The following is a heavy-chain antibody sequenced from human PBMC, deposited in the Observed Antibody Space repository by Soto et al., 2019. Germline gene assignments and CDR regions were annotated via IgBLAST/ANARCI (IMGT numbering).Heavy chain of an antibody. CDR2: TYYRSKWYN. CDR3: ARDPLQIPTIAAANEDYYGMDV. V-gene: IGHV6-1*01. D-gene: IGHD6-25*01. Sequence: SQTLSLTCAISGDSVSSNSAAWNWIRQSPSRGLEWLGRTYYRSKWYNDYAVSVKSRITINPDTSKNQFSLQLNSVTPEDTAVYYCARDPLQIPTIAAANEDYYGMDVWGQGTTVTVSS. CDR1: GDSVSSNSAA. J-gene: IGHJ6*02.